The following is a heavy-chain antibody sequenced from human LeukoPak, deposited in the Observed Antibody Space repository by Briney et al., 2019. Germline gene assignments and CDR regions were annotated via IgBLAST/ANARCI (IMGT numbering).Heavy chain of an antibody. J-gene: IGHJ4*02. D-gene: IGHD3-22*01. CDR1: GFTFSTYA. CDR3: AKDRSNQASGYYLHDY. CDR2: ISGSGGST. V-gene: IGHV3-23*01. Sequence: PGGSLRLSCAASGFTFSTYAMSWVRQAPGKGLEWVSAISGSGGSTYYAGSVKGRFTISRDNSKNTLYVQMNSLRAEDTALYYCAKDRSNQASGYYLHDYWGQGTLVTASS.